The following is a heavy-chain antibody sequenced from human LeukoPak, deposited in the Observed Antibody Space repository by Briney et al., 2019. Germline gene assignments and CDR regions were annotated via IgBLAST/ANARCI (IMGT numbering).Heavy chain of an antibody. Sequence: ASVKVSCKASGGTFSSYAISWVRQAPGQGLERMGGIIPIFGTANYAQKFQGRVTITADESTSTAYMELSSLRSEDTAVYYCAKDLGDYYFDYWGQGTLVTVSS. D-gene: IGHD2-21*02. CDR1: GGTFSSYA. V-gene: IGHV1-69*13. J-gene: IGHJ4*02. CDR3: AKDLGDYYFDY. CDR2: IIPIFGTA.